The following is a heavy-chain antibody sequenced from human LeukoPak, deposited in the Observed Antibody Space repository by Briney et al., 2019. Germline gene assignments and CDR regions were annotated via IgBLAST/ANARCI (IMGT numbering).Heavy chain of an antibody. CDR3: ARHHRTNYYDSSGYYYDAFDI. J-gene: IGHJ3*02. CDR2: IYTSGST. V-gene: IGHV4-4*09. Sequence: PSETLSLTCTVSGGSISSYYWSWIRQPPGKGLEWIGYIYTSGSTNYNPSLKSRVTISVDTSKNQFSLKLSSVTAADTAVYYCARHHRTNYYDSSGYYYDAFDIWGQGTMVTVSS. CDR1: GGSISSYY. D-gene: IGHD3-22*01.